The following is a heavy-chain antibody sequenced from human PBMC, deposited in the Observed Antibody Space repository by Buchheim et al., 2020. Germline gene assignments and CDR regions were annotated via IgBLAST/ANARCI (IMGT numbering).Heavy chain of an antibody. V-gene: IGHV1-8*02. CDR2: MNPNSGNT. D-gene: IGHD6-19*01. CDR1: GGTFSSYT. Sequence: QVQLVQSGAEVKKPGSSVKVSCKASGGTFSSYTISWVRQAPGQGLEWMGWMNPNSGNTGYAQKFQGRVTMTRNTSISTAYMELSSLRSEDTAVYYCARSAVAMGYYYYGMDVWGQGTT. J-gene: IGHJ6*02. CDR3: ARSAVAMGYYYYGMDV.